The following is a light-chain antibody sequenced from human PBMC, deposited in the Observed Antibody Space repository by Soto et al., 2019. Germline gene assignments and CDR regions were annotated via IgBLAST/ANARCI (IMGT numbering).Light chain of an antibody. CDR3: QQSYSTRLT. Sequence: DIQMTQSPSTLSASVGDRVTITCRASQSISSWLAWYQQKQGKAPKLLIYAASSLQSGVPSRFSGSGSGTDLTITISSLQPEDFETYYCQQSYSTRLTFGGGTKVDIK. V-gene: IGKV1-39*01. CDR2: AAS. J-gene: IGKJ4*01. CDR1: QSISSW.